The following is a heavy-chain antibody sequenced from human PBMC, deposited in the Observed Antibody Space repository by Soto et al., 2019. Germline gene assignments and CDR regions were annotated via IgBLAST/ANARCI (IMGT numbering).Heavy chain of an antibody. J-gene: IGHJ3*01. Sequence: AAVKVSCKASVFTSSGISWVRQAPGQRLEWMGWISTHNGNTIYAQKIQGRVSMTMDTSTTTVYMKLRSLRPDDTAVYLCAREGILGLFDAYDLWGQGTMVTVSS. CDR3: AREGILGLFDAYDL. V-gene: IGHV1-18*04. CDR2: ISTHNGNT. CDR1: VFTSSG. D-gene: IGHD3-3*01.